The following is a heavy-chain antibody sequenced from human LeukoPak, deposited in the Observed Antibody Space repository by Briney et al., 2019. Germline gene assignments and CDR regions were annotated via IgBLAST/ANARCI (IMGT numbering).Heavy chain of an antibody. CDR1: GFTFSSYA. V-gene: IGHV3-23*01. CDR2: ISGSGGRT. J-gene: IGHJ4*02. D-gene: IGHD1-14*01. CDR3: AKGGNTATTAGDY. Sequence: GVSLRLSCTASGFTFSSYAMNWVRQAPGKGLEGVSAISGSGGRTYYADFVKGRFTISRDDSRNTLYLQMNSLRAEDTALYYCAKGGNTATTAGDYWGQGTLVTVSS.